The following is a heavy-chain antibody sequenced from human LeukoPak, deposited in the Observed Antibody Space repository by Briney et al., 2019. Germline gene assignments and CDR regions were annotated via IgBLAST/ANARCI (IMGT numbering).Heavy chain of an antibody. CDR3: AKDANPLYDFWSGYK. Sequence: GGSLRLSCAASGFTFAGHTMTWLRQAPGKGLEWVSIIGGRDDRTYYADSVESRFTISRDNSKNILYLQLSSLRAEDTAVYYCAKDANPLYDFWSGYKWGQGTLVTVSS. V-gene: IGHV3-23*01. D-gene: IGHD3-3*01. J-gene: IGHJ4*02. CDR1: GFTFAGHT. CDR2: IGGRDDRT.